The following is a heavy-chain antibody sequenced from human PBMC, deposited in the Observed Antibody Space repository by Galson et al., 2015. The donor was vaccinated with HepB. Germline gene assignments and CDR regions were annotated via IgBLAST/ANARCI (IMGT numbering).Heavy chain of an antibody. V-gene: IGHV1-69*04. CDR3: ARDSDHLAKWELPIRHVNYFDY. CDR1: GGTFSSYT. CDR2: IIPILGIA. D-gene: IGHD1-26*01. J-gene: IGHJ4*02. Sequence: SVKVSCKASGGTFSSYTISWVRQAPGQGLEWMGRIIPILGIANYAQKFQGRVTITADKSTSTAYMELSSLRSEDTAVYYCARDSDHLAKWELPIRHVNYFDYWGQGTLVTVSS.